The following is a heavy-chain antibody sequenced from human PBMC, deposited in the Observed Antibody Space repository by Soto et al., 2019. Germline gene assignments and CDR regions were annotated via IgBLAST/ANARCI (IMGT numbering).Heavy chain of an antibody. V-gene: IGHV3-23*01. CDR1: GFTFRNFA. CDR3: AQDRGWGVVSPSHDY. CDR2: IRGTGGET. D-gene: IGHD2-21*01. J-gene: IGHJ4*02. Sequence: VELLESGGGIVQPGGSLRVSCVASGFTFRNFAMSWVRQAPGKGLEWVSAIRGTGGETFYADSVKGRFTISRDNSKNTLYLQMNSLRDEDTALYFCAQDRGWGVVSPSHDYWGQGTLVTVSS.